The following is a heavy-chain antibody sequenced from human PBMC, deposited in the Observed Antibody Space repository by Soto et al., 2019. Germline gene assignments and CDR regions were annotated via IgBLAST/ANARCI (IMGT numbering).Heavy chain of an antibody. CDR3: AKDTGRGGGSVFDY. V-gene: IGHV3-23*01. CDR2: IGGRGGST. Sequence: EVQLLESGGGLVQPGGSLRISFAASGFTFSNSAMSWGRQAPGKGLEWVSAIGGRGGSTYFADSVKGRFTISRDDSKNTLYLQMSSLRAEDTALYYCAKDTGRGGGSVFDYWGQGTLVTVSS. CDR1: GFTFSNSA. J-gene: IGHJ4*02. D-gene: IGHD2-15*01.